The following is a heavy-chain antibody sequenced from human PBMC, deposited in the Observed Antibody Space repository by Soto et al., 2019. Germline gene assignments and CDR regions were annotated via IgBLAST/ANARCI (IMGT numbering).Heavy chain of an antibody. Sequence: SETLSLTCDVSGGSLYSSNWWTWVRQTPGKGLEWIGEIHHSGSANYNPSLKSRVTISADKSKNQFFLNLASVTAADTAVYYCARACSSTSCYDVFDYWGQGTLVTVSS. CDR3: ARACSSTSCYDVFDY. D-gene: IGHD2-2*01. CDR1: GGSLYSSNW. J-gene: IGHJ4*02. CDR2: IHHSGSA. V-gene: IGHV4-4*02.